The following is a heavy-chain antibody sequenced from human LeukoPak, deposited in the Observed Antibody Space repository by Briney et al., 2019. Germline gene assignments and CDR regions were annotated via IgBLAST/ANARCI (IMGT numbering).Heavy chain of an antibody. Sequence: SETLSLTCAVYGGSFSGYYWSWIRQPPGKGLEWIGEINHSGSTNYNPSLKSRVTISVDTSKNQFSLKLSSVTAADTAVYYCARSLRITMIVVVFRLWYFDLWGRGTLVTVSS. CDR3: ARSLRITMIVVVFRLWYFDL. D-gene: IGHD3-22*01. CDR2: INHSGST. CDR1: GGSFSGYY. J-gene: IGHJ2*01. V-gene: IGHV4-34*01.